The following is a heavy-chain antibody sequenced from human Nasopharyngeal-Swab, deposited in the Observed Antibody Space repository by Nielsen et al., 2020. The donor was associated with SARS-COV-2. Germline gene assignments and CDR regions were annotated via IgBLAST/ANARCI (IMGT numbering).Heavy chain of an antibody. CDR2: ISGSGDGT. J-gene: IGHJ3*02. V-gene: IGHV3-23*01. D-gene: IGHD1-26*01. CDR1: GFTFSSHV. Sequence: GGSLRLSCAASGFTFSSHVMSWVRKVPGEGLEWVSTISGSGDGTYFADSVKGRFTISRDNSRNTLFLQMNSLRGEDAAVYYCAKNMGAVVLFDIWGQGTMVTVSS. CDR3: AKNMGAVVLFDI.